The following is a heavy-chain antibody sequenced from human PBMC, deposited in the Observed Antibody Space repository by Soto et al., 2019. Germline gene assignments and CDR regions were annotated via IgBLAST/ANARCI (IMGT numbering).Heavy chain of an antibody. CDR1: GFTFSSHA. CDR2: ISGSGGST. CDR3: AKTYYDILTGSGPIDY. Sequence: GGSLRLSCAASGFTFSSHAMSWVRQAPGKGLEWVSAISGSGGSTYYADSVKGRFTISRDNSKNTLYLQMNSLRAEDTAVYYCAKTYYDILTGSGPIDYWGQGTLVTVSS. J-gene: IGHJ4*02. V-gene: IGHV3-23*01. D-gene: IGHD3-9*01.